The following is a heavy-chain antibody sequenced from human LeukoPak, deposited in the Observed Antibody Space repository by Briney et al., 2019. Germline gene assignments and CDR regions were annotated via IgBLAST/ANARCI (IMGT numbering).Heavy chain of an antibody. CDR3: ARSDCSSTSCYAFDI. CDR2: IYYSGRT. D-gene: IGHD2-2*01. Sequence: SETLSLTCTVSGGSFSSSSYSWGWIRQPPGKGLEWIGSIYYSGRTYYNPSLKSRVTISVDTSKNQFSLKLSSVTAADTAVYYCARSDCSSTSCYAFDIWGQGTMVTVSS. CDR1: GGSFSSSSYS. J-gene: IGHJ3*02. V-gene: IGHV4-39*01.